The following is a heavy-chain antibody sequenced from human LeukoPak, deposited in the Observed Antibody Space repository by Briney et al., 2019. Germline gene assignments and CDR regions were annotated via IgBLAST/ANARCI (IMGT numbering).Heavy chain of an antibody. CDR3: ATWSGAAAGRSDY. J-gene: IGHJ4*02. CDR2: ITSGSGTI. CDR1: GGTFSSYA. V-gene: IGHV3-48*04. Sequence: ASVKVSCKASGGTFSSYAISWVRQAPGKGLEWLSYITSGSGTISYADSVKGRFTISRDNAKNSLFLQMNSLRAEDTAVYYCATWSGAAAGRSDYWGQGIMVTVSS. D-gene: IGHD6-13*01.